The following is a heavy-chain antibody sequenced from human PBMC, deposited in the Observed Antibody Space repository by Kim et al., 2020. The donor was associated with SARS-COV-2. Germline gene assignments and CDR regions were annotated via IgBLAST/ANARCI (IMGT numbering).Heavy chain of an antibody. CDR1: GFTFSSYS. CDR2: ISSSSSTI. Sequence: GGSLRLSCAASGFTFSSYSMNWVRQAPGKGLEWVSYISSSSSTIYYADSVKGRFTISRDNAKNSLYLQMNSLRAEDTAVYYCARDGDFGVVIIDYWGQGTLVTVSS. CDR3: ARDGDFGVVIIDY. V-gene: IGHV3-48*04. J-gene: IGHJ4*02. D-gene: IGHD3-3*01.